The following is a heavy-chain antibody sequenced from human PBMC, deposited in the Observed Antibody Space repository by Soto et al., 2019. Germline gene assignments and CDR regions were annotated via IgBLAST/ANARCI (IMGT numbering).Heavy chain of an antibody. CDR2: IKSKTDGGTT. D-gene: IGHD2-15*01. J-gene: IGHJ4*02. Sequence: PGGSLRLSCAASGFTFSNAWMNWVRQAPGKGLEWVGRIKSKTDGGTTDYAAPVKGRFTISRDDSKNTLYLQMNSLKTEDTAVYYCTTTTLGYCSGGSCRQFDYWGQGTLVTVSS. CDR1: GFTFSNAW. CDR3: TTTTLGYCSGGSCRQFDY. V-gene: IGHV3-15*07.